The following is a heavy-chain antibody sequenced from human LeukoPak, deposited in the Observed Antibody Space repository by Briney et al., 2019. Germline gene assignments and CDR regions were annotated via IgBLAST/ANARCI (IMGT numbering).Heavy chain of an antibody. CDR2: INHSGST. Sequence: SETLSLTCAVYGGSFSGYYWSWIRQPPGKGLEWIGEINHSGSTNYNPSLKCRVTISVDTSKNQFSLKLSSVTAADTAVYYCAGCIAAADRDYYYYGMDVWGQGTTVTVSS. CDR1: GGSFSGYY. CDR3: AGCIAAADRDYYYYGMDV. J-gene: IGHJ6*02. V-gene: IGHV4-34*01. D-gene: IGHD6-13*01.